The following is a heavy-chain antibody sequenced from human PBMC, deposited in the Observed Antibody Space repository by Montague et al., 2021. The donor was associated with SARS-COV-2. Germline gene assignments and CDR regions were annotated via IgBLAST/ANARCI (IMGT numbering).Heavy chain of an antibody. Sequence: SETLSLTCAVSGGSISSSNWWSWVRQPPGKGLEWIGEIYHSGSTNYNPSLKSRVTISVDKSKNQFSLKLSSVTAADTAVYYCARAAVYMTAAGNGLWGQGTLVTVSS. CDR2: IYHSGST. D-gene: IGHD6-13*01. V-gene: IGHV4-4*02. CDR1: GGSISSSNW. CDR3: ARAAVYMTAAGNGL. J-gene: IGHJ4*02.